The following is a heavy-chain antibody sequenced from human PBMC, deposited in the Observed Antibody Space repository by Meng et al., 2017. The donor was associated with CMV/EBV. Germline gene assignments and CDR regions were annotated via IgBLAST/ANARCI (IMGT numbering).Heavy chain of an antibody. CDR2: IDTDGTVT. CDR3: VRDLVGNRDS. V-gene: IGHV3-74*03. Sequence: VHSVELGGGLVRPGVSLRLSCADSCFTFRAYWMHWVRQAPGEGPVWVSRIDTDGTVTSYAESVRGRFTISRDNSKNTLYLQMNALRAGDSGVYYCVRDLVGNRDSWGHGTLVTVSS. CDR1: CFTFRAYW. D-gene: IGHD1-14*01. J-gene: IGHJ5*01.